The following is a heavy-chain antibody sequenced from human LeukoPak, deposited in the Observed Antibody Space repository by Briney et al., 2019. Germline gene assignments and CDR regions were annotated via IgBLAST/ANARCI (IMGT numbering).Heavy chain of an antibody. CDR2: IIPIFGTA. CDR3: GSGYYDSSGYRDAFDI. CDR1: GGTFGSYA. V-gene: IGHV1-69*05. J-gene: IGHJ3*02. Sequence: SVKVSCKASGGTFGSYAISWVRQAPGQGLEWMGGIIPIFGTANYAQKFQGRVTITTDESTSTAYMELSSLRSEDTAVYYCGSGYYDSSGYRDAFDIWGQGTMVTVSS. D-gene: IGHD3-22*01.